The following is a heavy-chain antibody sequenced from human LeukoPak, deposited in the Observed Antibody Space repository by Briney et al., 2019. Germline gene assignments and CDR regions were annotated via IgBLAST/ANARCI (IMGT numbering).Heavy chain of an antibody. Sequence: SVKVSCKASGGTFSSYAISWVRQAPGQGLEWMGGIIPIFGTANYAQKFQGRVTITADESTSTAYMELSSLRSEDTAVYYCAGTYCGGDCYAFDIWGQGTMVTVSS. CDR3: AGTYCGGDCYAFDI. J-gene: IGHJ3*02. CDR2: IIPIFGTA. CDR1: GGTFSSYA. V-gene: IGHV1-69*13. D-gene: IGHD2-21*01.